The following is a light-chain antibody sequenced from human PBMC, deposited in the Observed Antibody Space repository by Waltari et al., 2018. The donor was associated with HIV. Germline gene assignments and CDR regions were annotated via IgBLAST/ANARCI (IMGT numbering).Light chain of an antibody. J-gene: IGKJ2*01. Sequence: EIVLTQSPATLSLSPGERAPLSCRASQSVSSYLAWYQQKPGRAPRLLIYDASNRATGIPARFSGSGSGTDFTLTISSLEPEDFAVYYCQQRSNRPPKYTFGQGTKLEIK. V-gene: IGKV3-11*01. CDR1: QSVSSY. CDR2: DAS. CDR3: QQRSNRPPKYT.